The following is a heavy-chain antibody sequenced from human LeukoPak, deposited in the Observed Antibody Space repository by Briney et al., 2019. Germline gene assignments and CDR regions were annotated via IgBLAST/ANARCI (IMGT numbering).Heavy chain of an antibody. CDR2: IRGSGSIT. V-gene: IGHV3-23*01. J-gene: IGHJ3*02. D-gene: IGHD4-17*01. CDR1: GFTFSHYA. CDR3: GRDPNGDYIGAFDM. Sequence: PGGSLRLSCAVSGFTFSHYAMVWVRQAPGKGLEWLSAIRGSGSITQYADSVKDRFTIFRDNSKNTLYLQMNNLRADDTAVYYCGRDPNGDYIGAFDMWGQGTVVTVSS.